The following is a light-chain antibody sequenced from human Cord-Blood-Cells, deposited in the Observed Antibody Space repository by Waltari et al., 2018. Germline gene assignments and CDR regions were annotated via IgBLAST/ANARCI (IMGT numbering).Light chain of an antibody. CDR2: EGS. CDR3: CSYAGSSTYV. V-gene: IGLV2-23*01. CDR1: SSDVGSYNL. Sequence: QSALTQPASVSGSPGQSITISCTGTSSDVGSYNLVSWYQQHPGTAPKLRIYEGSKRPSGFSNRFSGSKSGNTASLTIAGLQAEDEADYYCCSYAGSSTYVFGTGTKVTVL. J-gene: IGLJ1*01.